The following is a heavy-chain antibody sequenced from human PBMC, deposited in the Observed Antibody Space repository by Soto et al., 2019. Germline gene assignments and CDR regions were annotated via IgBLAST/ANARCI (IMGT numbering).Heavy chain of an antibody. J-gene: IGHJ4*02. CDR2: IIPILAIA. CDR1: GGTFSTYT. CDR3: ARDPSAYDLPAY. D-gene: IGHD5-12*01. V-gene: IGHV1-69*08. Sequence: QVQLVQSGAEVKKPGSSVKVSCKASGGTFSTYTISWVRQAPGQGLEWMGRIIPILAIANYAQKLQGRVTITADKSTSTAYMELSSLRSEDTAVYYCARDPSAYDLPAYWGQGTLLTVSS.